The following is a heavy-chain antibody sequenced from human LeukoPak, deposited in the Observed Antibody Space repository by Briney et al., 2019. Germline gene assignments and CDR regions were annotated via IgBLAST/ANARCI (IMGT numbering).Heavy chain of an antibody. V-gene: IGHV3-48*01. CDR2: ISTRSSTI. CDR1: GFTFSSYS. Sequence: HPGGSLRLSCAASGFTFSSYSMAWVRQAPGKGLEWVSYISTRSSTIYYADSVKGRFTISRDNAKNSLYVQMNSLRAEDTAVYYCARERGGYTHDAFDIWGQGTMVTVSS. J-gene: IGHJ3*02. CDR3: ARERGGYTHDAFDI. D-gene: IGHD5-24*01.